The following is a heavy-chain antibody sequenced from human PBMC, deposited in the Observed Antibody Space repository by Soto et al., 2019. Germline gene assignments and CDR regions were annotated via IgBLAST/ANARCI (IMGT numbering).Heavy chain of an antibody. CDR1: GDSVTSGSYY. CDR3: ARDRNAGTWFDP. J-gene: IGHJ5*02. Sequence: SETLSLTCTVPGDSVTSGSYYWSWIRQPPGEGLVWIGFIYYSGSTNYNPSLKSRVMISIDMSKNQFSLKLSSVTAADTAVYYCARDRNAGTWFDPWGQGTLVTVSS. V-gene: IGHV4-61*01. D-gene: IGHD1-1*01. CDR2: IYYSGST.